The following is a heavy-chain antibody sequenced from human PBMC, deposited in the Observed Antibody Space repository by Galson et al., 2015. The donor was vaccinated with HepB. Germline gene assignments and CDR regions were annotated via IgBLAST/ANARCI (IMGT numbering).Heavy chain of an antibody. Sequence: SLRLSCAASGFTFSSNWMHWVRQAPGKGLVWVSRINPDGTNTAYADSVKGRFTISRDNAKNTLYLQMNSLRAEDTAVYYCARMGMDVWGQGTRSLSP. CDR2: INPDGTNT. V-gene: IGHV3-74*01. CDR1: GFTFSSNW. J-gene: IGHJ6*02. CDR3: ARMGMDV.